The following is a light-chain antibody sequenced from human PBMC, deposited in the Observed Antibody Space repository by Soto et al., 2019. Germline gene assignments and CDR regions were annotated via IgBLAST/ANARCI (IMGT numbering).Light chain of an antibody. J-gene: IGKJ2*01. CDR3: QQLNTYPHT. V-gene: IGKV1-9*01. CDR2: AAS. CDR1: QGISSS. Sequence: DIQLTQSPSFLSASVGDRVTITCRASQGISSSLAWFQQKPGKAPKLLLYAASTLQSRVPSRFSGSGSGTDFTLTISSLQPEDFATYYCQQLNTYPHTFGQGTKLEIK.